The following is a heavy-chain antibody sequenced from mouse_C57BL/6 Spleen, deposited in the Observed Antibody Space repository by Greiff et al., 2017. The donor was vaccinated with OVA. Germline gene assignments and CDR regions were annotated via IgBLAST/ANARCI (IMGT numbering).Heavy chain of an antibody. Sequence: QVQLKQPGTELVKPGASVKLSCKASGYTFTSYWMHWVKQRPGQGLEWIGNINPSNGGTNYNEKFKSKATLTVDKSSSTAYMQLSSLTSEDSAVYYCARSPYYGSSYVPFAYWGQGTLVTVSA. CDR3: ARSPYYGSSYVPFAY. J-gene: IGHJ3*01. CDR2: INPSNGGT. D-gene: IGHD1-1*01. CDR1: GYTFTSYW. V-gene: IGHV1-53*01.